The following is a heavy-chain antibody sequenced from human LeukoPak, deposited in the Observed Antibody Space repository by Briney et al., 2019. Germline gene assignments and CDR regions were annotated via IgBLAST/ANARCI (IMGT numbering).Heavy chain of an antibody. CDR2: INHSGST. Sequence: SETPSLTCAVYGGSFSGYYWSWIRQPPGKGLEWIGEINHSGSTNYNPSLKSRVTISVDTSKNQFSLKLSSVTAADTAVYYCARHPRLWYSSGWYPFDYWGQGTLVTVSS. V-gene: IGHV4-34*01. CDR1: GGSFSGYY. D-gene: IGHD6-19*01. J-gene: IGHJ4*02. CDR3: ARHPRLWYSSGWYPFDY.